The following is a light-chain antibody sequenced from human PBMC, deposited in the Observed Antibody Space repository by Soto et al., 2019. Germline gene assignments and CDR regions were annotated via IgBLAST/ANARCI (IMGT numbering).Light chain of an antibody. CDR1: QSVGSS. CDR3: QQYGSSNT. V-gene: IGKV3-11*01. Sequence: IVLTQSPATLSLSPGERATLSCMASQSVGSSLAWYQQKPGQPPRLLIYDASNRATGIPARFSGSGSGTDFTLTISGLEPEDFAVYYCQQYGSSNTFGQGTKLEIK. J-gene: IGKJ2*01. CDR2: DAS.